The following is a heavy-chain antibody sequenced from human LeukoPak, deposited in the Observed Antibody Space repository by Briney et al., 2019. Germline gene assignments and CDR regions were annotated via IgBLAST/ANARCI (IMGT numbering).Heavy chain of an antibody. V-gene: IGHV3-30*01. J-gene: IGHJ4*02. CDR1: GFTFSSYA. Sequence: GGSLRLSCAASGFTFSSYAMHWVRQAPGKGLEWVAVISYDGSNKYYADSVKGRFTISRDNSKNTLYLQMNSLRAEDTAVYYCARDRHCSSTSCYTGRLVYWGQGTLVTVSS. CDR3: ARDRHCSSTSCYTGRLVY. D-gene: IGHD2-2*02. CDR2: ISYDGSNK.